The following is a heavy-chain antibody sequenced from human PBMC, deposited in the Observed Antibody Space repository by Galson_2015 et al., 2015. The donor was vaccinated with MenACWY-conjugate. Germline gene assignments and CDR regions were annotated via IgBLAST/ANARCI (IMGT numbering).Heavy chain of an antibody. V-gene: IGHV3-11*01. J-gene: IGHJ4*02. CDR2: ISITGMTK. Sequence: SLRLSCAASGFTFSDYYMSWIRQAPGKGLEWISYISITGMTKYYADSVKGRFTISRDNAKNSPYLQMNSLRADDTAVYYCVVGHTVLPSRGQGTLVTVSS. D-gene: IGHD1-26*01. CDR1: GFTFSDYY. CDR3: VVGHTVLPS.